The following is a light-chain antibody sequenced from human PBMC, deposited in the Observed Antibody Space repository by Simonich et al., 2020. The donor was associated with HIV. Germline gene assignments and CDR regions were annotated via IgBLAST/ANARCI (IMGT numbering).Light chain of an antibody. CDR3: QQYYGAPIT. J-gene: IGKJ5*01. Sequence: DIVMTQSPDSLAESLGERATITCKSSQSILYNSNHKNYLAWYQQKPGQPPKLLIYWASTRESGVPDRFSGSGSGTDFTLTISSLQAEDVAVYYCQQYYGAPITFGQGTRLEI. CDR2: WAS. V-gene: IGKV4-1*01. CDR1: QSILYNSNHKNY.